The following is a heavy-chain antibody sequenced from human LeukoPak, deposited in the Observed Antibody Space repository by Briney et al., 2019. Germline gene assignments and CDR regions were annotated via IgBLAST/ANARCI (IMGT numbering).Heavy chain of an antibody. CDR2: IYYSGST. V-gene: IGHV4-39*07. J-gene: IGHJ4*02. CDR1: GGSISSSSYY. D-gene: IGHD2-2*01. CDR3: ASASSSSWIRGYYFDY. Sequence: SETLSLTCTVSGGSISSSSYYWGWIRQPPGKGLEWIGSIYYSGSTYYNPSLKSRVTISVDTSKNQFSLKLSSVTAADTAVYYCASASSSSWIRGYYFDYWGQGTLVTVSS.